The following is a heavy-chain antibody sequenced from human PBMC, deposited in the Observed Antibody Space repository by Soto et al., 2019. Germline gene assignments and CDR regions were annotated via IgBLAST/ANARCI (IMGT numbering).Heavy chain of an antibody. CDR3: ARHKGSSSWYPFDY. J-gene: IGHJ4*02. CDR1: GGSISSYY. Sequence: SETLSLTCTVSGGSISSYYWTWFRQPPGKGLEWIGYIYYSGSTNYNPSLKSRVTISVDTSINQFSLKLTSVTAADTAVYYCARHKGSSSWYPFDYWGQGALVTVSS. V-gene: IGHV4-59*01. CDR2: IYYSGST. D-gene: IGHD6-13*01.